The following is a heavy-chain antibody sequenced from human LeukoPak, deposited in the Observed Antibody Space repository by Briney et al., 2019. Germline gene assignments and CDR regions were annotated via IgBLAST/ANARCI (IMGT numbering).Heavy chain of an antibody. J-gene: IGHJ4*02. CDR1: GYTFTGYY. D-gene: IGHD3-3*01. Sequence: ASVKVSCKASGYTFTGYYMHWVRQAPGQGLEWMGWINPNSGGTNYAQKFQGRVTITRNTSISTAYMELSSLRSEDTAVYYCAVTRDFWSGYYMNWGQGTLVTVSS. V-gene: IGHV1-2*02. CDR2: INPNSGGT. CDR3: AVTRDFWSGYYMN.